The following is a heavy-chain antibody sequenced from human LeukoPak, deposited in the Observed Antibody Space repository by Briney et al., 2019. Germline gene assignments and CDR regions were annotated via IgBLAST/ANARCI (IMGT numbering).Heavy chain of an antibody. CDR3: ARMVRFGEVTGYYYGMHV. V-gene: IGHV4-61*01. Sequence: SETLSLTCTVSGGSVNSNTYYWPWIRQPPGKGLEWIGHMYYSGHVDYNPSLKSRLTMSLDTSKNQFSLKLDSVSAADTAVYYCARMVRFGEVTGYYYGMHVWGRGTTVIVSS. CDR1: GGSVNSNTYY. CDR2: MYYSGHV. J-gene: IGHJ6*04. D-gene: IGHD3-10*01.